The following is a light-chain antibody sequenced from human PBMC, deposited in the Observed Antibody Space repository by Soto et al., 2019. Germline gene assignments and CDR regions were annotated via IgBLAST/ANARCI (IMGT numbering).Light chain of an antibody. Sequence: AIQMTQSPSSLSASVGDRVTITCRASQGIKNDVGLYQQKPGKAPKLLIDAASSLQSVVPSRFSGSGSGTDFTLTISSPQPDDFATYYCLQDYTYPLTFGQGTKVDIK. J-gene: IGKJ1*01. CDR1: QGIKND. V-gene: IGKV1-6*01. CDR2: AAS. CDR3: LQDYTYPLT.